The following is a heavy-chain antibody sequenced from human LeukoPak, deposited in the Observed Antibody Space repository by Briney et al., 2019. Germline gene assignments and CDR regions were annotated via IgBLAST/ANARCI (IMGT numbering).Heavy chain of an antibody. V-gene: IGHV3-7*01. CDR3: ARDFFYSSSWYAAYYYYGMDV. CDR1: GFTFSSYW. Sequence: GGSLRLSCAASGFTFSSYWMSWVRQAPGKGLEWVANIKQDGSEKYYVDSVKGRFTISRDNAKNSLYLQMNSLRAEDTAVYYCARDFFYSSSWYAAYYYYGMDVRGQGTTVTVSS. J-gene: IGHJ6*02. CDR2: IKQDGSEK. D-gene: IGHD6-13*01.